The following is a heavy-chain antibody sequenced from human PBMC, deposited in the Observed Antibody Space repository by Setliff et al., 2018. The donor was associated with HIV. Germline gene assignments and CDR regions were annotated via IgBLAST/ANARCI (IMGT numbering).Heavy chain of an antibody. CDR1: GFTFSSYA. D-gene: IGHD7-27*01. J-gene: IGHJ4*02. CDR3: ARDAGGAGEYFDY. CDR2: ISYDGGNK. Sequence: GGSLRLSCAASGFTFSSYAMHWVRQAPGKGLEWVAVISYDGGNKYYADSVKGRFTISRDNSKNTLYLQMNSLRAEDTAVYYCARDAGGAGEYFDYWGQGTLVTVSS. V-gene: IGHV3-30*04.